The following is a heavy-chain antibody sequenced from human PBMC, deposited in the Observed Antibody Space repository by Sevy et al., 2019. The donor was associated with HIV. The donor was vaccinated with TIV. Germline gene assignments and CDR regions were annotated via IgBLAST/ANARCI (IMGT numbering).Heavy chain of an antibody. CDR2: IGGTTSNT. Sequence: GGSLRLSCSASGFTFSPYSMNWVRQAPGKGLEWISYIGGTTSNTEYADSVKGRFTISSDNAKNLVYLQMSSLRAEDTAVYYCARDWSYAFDFWGQGIMVTVSS. V-gene: IGHV3-48*01. J-gene: IGHJ3*01. CDR3: ARDWSYAFDF. CDR1: GFTFSPYS.